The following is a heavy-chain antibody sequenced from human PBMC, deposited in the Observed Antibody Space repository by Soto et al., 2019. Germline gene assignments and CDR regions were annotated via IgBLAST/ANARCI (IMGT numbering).Heavy chain of an antibody. V-gene: IGHV1-18*04. CDR2: VSAYNGNT. Sequence: SVKFSCKASGYTFTSYYMHWVRQAPGQVLECMVWVSAYNGNTNDXXKVQVRVXXTTDTATSTAXMELRSLRSDDTAMYYRARDLVVRGSYYDYXX. J-gene: IGHJ4*03. CDR1: GYTFTSYY. D-gene: IGHD1-26*01. CDR3: ARDLVVRGSYYDY.